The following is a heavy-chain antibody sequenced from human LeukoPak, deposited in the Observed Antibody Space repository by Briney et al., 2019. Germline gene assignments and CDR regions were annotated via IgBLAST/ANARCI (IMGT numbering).Heavy chain of an antibody. J-gene: IGHJ3*02. CDR1: GGTFSSYT. V-gene: IGHV1-69*02. D-gene: IGHD6-19*01. CDR2: IIPILGIA. Sequence: RASVKVSCKASGGTFSSYTISWVRQAPGQGLEWMGRIIPILGIANYAQKFQGRVTITADKSTSTAYMELSSLRSEDTAVYYCARSPKSYSSGWYGSSGAFDIWGQGTMVTVSS. CDR3: ARSPKSYSSGWYGSSGAFDI.